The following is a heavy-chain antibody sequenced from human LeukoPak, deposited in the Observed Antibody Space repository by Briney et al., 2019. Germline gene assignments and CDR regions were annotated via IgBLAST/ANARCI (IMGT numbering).Heavy chain of an antibody. CDR3: AKGSENIMGAPQADY. J-gene: IGHJ4*02. CDR2: ISSSGSGGNT. CDR1: GFTFSSYA. Sequence: GGSLRLSCAASGFTFSSYAMSWARQAPGKGLEWVSGISSSGSGGNTYYADFVKGRFTISRDSSKNTLFLQMNTLRAEDTAVYYCAKGSENIMGAPQADYWGQGTLVIVSS. V-gene: IGHV3-23*01. D-gene: IGHD1-26*01.